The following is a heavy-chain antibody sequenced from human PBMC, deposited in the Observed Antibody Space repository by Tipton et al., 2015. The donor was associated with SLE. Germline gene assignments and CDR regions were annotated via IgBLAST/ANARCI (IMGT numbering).Heavy chain of an antibody. D-gene: IGHD2-8*02. J-gene: IGHJ6*02. CDR2: INHSGST. CDR3: ARVSTGFYYYYGMDV. Sequence: TLSLTCTVSGGSISSYYWSWIRQPPGKGLEWIGEINHSGSTNYNPSLKSRVTISVDTSKNQFSLKLSSVTAADTAVYYCARVSTGFYYYYGMDVWGQGTTVTVSS. V-gene: IGHV4-34*01. CDR1: GGSISSYY.